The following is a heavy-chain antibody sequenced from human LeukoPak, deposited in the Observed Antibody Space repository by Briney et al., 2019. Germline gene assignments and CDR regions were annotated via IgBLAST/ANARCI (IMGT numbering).Heavy chain of an antibody. CDR3: ARGGVPYGDYYWFDP. V-gene: IGHV4-34*01. CDR1: GGSFSGYY. D-gene: IGHD4-17*01. J-gene: IGHJ5*02. CDR2: INHSGST. Sequence: PSETLSLTCAVYGGSFSGYYWSWIRQPPGKGLEWIGEINHSGSTNYNPSLKSRVTISVDTSKNPFSLKLSSVTAADTAVYYCARGGVPYGDYYWFDPWGQGTLVTVSS.